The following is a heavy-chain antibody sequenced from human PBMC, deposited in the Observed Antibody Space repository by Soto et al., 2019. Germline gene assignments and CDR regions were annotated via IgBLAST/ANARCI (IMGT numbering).Heavy chain of an antibody. V-gene: IGHV1-58*02. J-gene: IGHJ6*02. Sequence: GASVKVSCKASGYTFTSYGISWVRQAPGQGLEWMGWIVVGSGNTNYAQNFQERVTITRDMSTSTANMELSSLRSEDTAVYYCAATSRDILTGYYRGTYGMDVWGQGITVTVSS. D-gene: IGHD3-9*01. CDR1: GYTFTSYG. CDR3: AATSRDILTGYYRGTYGMDV. CDR2: IVVGSGNT.